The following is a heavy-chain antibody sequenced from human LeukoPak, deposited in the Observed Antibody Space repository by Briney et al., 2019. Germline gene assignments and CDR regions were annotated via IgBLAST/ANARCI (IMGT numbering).Heavy chain of an antibody. J-gene: IGHJ4*02. CDR1: GYSFINYW. CDR3: ARQTRDGSGSRGYSFDF. Sequence: GESLKISCKGSGYSFINYWIGWVRQMPGKGLEWMGIIYPSDSDTRYSPSFEGQVTISADKSISTAYLQWSSLKASDTAMYYCARQTRDGSGSRGYSFDFWGQGTLVTVSS. CDR2: IYPSDSDT. D-gene: IGHD3-10*01. V-gene: IGHV5-51*01.